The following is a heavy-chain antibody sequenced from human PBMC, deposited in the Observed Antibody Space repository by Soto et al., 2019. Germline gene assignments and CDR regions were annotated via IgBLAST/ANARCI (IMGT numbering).Heavy chain of an antibody. Sequence: GGPLRLSCAASGFTFSSYCMSWVRQAPGKGLEWVANIKQDGSENYYVDSVKGRFTISRDNAKNSLYLQMTSLRAEDTAVYYCARAKRQWMDRDAFDIWGQGTMVTVSS. J-gene: IGHJ3*02. V-gene: IGHV3-7*01. CDR3: ARAKRQWMDRDAFDI. CDR1: GFTFSSYC. CDR2: IKQDGSEN. D-gene: IGHD6-19*01.